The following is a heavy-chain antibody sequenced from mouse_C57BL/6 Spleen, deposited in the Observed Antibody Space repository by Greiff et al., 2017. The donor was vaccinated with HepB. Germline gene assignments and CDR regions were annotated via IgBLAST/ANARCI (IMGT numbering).Heavy chain of an antibody. J-gene: IGHJ4*01. Sequence: EVQRVESGGGLVKPGGSLKLSCAASGFTFSDYGMHWVRQAPEKGLEWVAYISSGSSTIYYADTVKGRFTISRDNAKNTLFLQMSRLRSEDTAMYYWASYYGSSYNYAMDYWGQGTSVTVSP. CDR1: GFTFSDYG. CDR3: ASYYGSSYNYAMDY. D-gene: IGHD1-1*01. V-gene: IGHV5-17*01. CDR2: ISSGSSTI.